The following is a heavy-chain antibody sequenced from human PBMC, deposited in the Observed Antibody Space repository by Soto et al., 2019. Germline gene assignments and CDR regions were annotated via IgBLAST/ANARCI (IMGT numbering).Heavy chain of an antibody. CDR2: IYHSGST. D-gene: IGHD3-10*01. CDR3: ARGPRITMVRGVINQLSTVDY. V-gene: IGHV4-61*01. Sequence: PSETLSITCTFSVGSVSIGTYSWSWIRQPPGKGMDWIGYIYHSGSTNYNPSLKSRVTISVDTSKNQFSLKLSSVTAADTAVYYCARGPRITMVRGVINQLSTVDYWGQGTMVTVSS. J-gene: IGHJ4*02. CDR1: VGSVSIGTYS.